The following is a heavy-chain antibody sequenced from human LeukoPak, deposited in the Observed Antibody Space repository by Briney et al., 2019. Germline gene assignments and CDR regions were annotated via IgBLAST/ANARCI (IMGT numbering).Heavy chain of an antibody. V-gene: IGHV4-4*07. D-gene: IGHD6-13*01. CDR3: ARDLVGIADSNWFDP. CDR1: GGSISSYY. J-gene: IGHJ5*02. Sequence: SETLSLTCTVSGGSISSYYRSWIRQPAGKGLEWIGRIYTSGSTNYNPSLKSRVTMSVDTSKNQFSLKLSSVTAADTAVYYCARDLVGIADSNWFDPWGQGTLVTVSS. CDR2: IYTSGST.